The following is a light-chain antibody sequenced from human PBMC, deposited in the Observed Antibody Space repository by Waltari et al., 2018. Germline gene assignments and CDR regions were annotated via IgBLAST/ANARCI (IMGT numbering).Light chain of an antibody. CDR2: DVS. V-gene: IGLV2-14*03. CDR3: SSYTSSNTLE. CDR1: SSDGGGYNY. Sequence: QSALTQPASVSGSPGQSITISCTGTSSDGGGYNYVSWYQQHPGKAPKLMNYDVSSRPSGVSNRFSGSKSGNTASLTISGLQAEDEADYYCSSYTSSNTLEFGGGTKLTVL. J-gene: IGLJ3*02.